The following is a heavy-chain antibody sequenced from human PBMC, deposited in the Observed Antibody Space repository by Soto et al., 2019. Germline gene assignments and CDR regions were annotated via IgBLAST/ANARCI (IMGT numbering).Heavy chain of an antibody. D-gene: IGHD2-2*03. CDR2: IYATGTT. Sequence: SETLSLTCTVSGASISGFYWSWIRKSAGKGLEWIGRIYATGTTDYNPSLKSRVMMSVDTSKKQFSLKLRSVTAADTAVYYCVRDGSKTLRDWFDPWGQGISVTVSS. J-gene: IGHJ5*02. CDR3: VRDGSKTLRDWFDP. CDR1: GASISGFY. V-gene: IGHV4-4*07.